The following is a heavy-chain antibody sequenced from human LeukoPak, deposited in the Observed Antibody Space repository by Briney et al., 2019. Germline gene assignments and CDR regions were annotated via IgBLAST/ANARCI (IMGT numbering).Heavy chain of an antibody. CDR1: GGSISSYY. D-gene: IGHD3-3*01. Sequence: SETLSLTCTVSGGSISSYYWSWIRQPPGKGLEWIGYIYYSGSTNYNPSLKSRVTISVDTSKNQFSLKLSSVTAADTAVYYCARIGYHDFWSGYFLGPFDAFDIWGQGTMVTVSS. CDR2: IYYSGST. V-gene: IGHV4-59*08. CDR3: ARIGYHDFWSGYFLGPFDAFDI. J-gene: IGHJ3*02.